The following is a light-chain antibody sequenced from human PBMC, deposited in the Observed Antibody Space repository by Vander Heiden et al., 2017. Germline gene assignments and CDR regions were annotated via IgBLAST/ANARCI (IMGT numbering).Light chain of an antibody. CDR3: SSYTSSSTLL. CDR1: RSDVGGYNY. Sequence: QSALTQPASVSGSPGQSITISCIGTRSDVGGYNYVSWYQQHPGKAPKLMSYDVSNRPSGVSNRFSGSKSGNTASLTISGLQAEDEADYYCSSYTSSSTLLFGGGTKLTVL. V-gene: IGLV2-14*01. J-gene: IGLJ2*01. CDR2: DVS.